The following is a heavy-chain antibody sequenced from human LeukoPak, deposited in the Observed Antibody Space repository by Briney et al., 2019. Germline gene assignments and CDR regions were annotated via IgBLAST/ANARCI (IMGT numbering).Heavy chain of an antibody. D-gene: IGHD2-2*01. CDR2: FYYSGST. J-gene: IGHJ3*02. V-gene: IGHV4-39*07. Sequence: SETLSLTCTVSGGSISSSSYYWGWIRQPPGKGLEWIGSFYYSGSTYYNPSLKSRVTISVDTSKNQFSLKLSSVTAADTAVYYCARERDCSSTSCYYDAFDIWGQGTMVTVSS. CDR3: ARERDCSSTSCYYDAFDI. CDR1: GGSISSSSYY.